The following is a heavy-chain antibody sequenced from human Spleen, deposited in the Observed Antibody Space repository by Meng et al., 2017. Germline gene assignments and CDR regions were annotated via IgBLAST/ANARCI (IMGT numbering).Heavy chain of an antibody. CDR2: IRSKAYGGTT. J-gene: IGHJ4*02. CDR3: TRVGSIVVVPAQYQSY. CDR1: GFTFSSYE. V-gene: IGHV3-49*04. Sequence: GESLKISCAASGFTFSSYEMNWVRQAPGKGLEWVGFIRSKAYGGTTEYAASVKGRFTISRDDSKSIAYLQMNSLKTEDTAVYYCTRVGSIVVVPAQYQSYWGQGTLVTVSS. D-gene: IGHD2-2*01.